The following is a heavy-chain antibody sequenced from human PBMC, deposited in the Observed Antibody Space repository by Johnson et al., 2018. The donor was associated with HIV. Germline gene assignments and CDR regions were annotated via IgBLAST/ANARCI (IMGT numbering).Heavy chain of an antibody. CDR1: GFTSSSYA. CDR2: ISYDGSNK. J-gene: IGHJ3*02. V-gene: IGHV3-30-3*01. D-gene: IGHD6-6*01. CDR3: ATSGLTLGSSSSHAFDI. Sequence: QVQLVEPGGGVVQPGRSPRLSCAASGFTSSSYAMHWVRQAPGKGLEWVAVISYDGSNKYYADSVKGRFTIPRDNSKNTLYLQMNSLRAEDTAMYYCATSGLTLGSSSSHAFDIWGQGTMVTVSS.